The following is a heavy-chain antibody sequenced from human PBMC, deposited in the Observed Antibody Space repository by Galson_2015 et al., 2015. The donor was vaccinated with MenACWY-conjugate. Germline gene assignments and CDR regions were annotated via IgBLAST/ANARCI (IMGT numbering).Heavy chain of an antibody. CDR2: IVPMFGST. Sequence: SVKVSCKVSGGTFTTYALSWVRQAPGQGLEWMGGIVPMFGSTNFAQKFQARVRITADKSSDTAYMELSSLTSDDTAVYYCARGQRGLEFENSYYYLMDVGGQGTRVTCAS. V-gene: IGHV1-69*06. CDR1: GGTFTTYA. CDR3: ARGQRGLEFENSYYYLMDV. J-gene: IGHJ6*01. D-gene: IGHD3-22*01.